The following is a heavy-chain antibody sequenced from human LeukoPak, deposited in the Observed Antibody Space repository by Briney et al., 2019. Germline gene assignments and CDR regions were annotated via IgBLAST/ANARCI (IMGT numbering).Heavy chain of an antibody. Sequence: SGTLSLTCAVSGGSISSSNWWSWVRQPPGKGLEWIGEIYHSGSTNYNPSLKSRVTISVDKSKNQFSLKLSSVTAADTAVYYCARGGAQGYNWNDEGWFDPWGQGTLVTVSS. CDR1: GGSISSSNW. J-gene: IGHJ5*02. CDR3: ARGGAQGYNWNDEGWFDP. V-gene: IGHV4-4*02. D-gene: IGHD1-1*01. CDR2: IYHSGST.